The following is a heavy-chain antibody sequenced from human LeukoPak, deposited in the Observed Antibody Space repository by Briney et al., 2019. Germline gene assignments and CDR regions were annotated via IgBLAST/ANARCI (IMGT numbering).Heavy chain of an antibody. J-gene: IGHJ4*02. CDR1: GFTFSSYG. CDR2: ISYDGSNK. Sequence: GRSLRLSCAASGFTFSSYGMHWVRQAPGEGLEWVAVISYDGSNKYYADSVKGRFTISRDNSKNTLYLQMNSLRAEDTAVYYCAKDLTLYFDYWGQGTLVTVSS. CDR3: AKDLTLYFDY. V-gene: IGHV3-30*18.